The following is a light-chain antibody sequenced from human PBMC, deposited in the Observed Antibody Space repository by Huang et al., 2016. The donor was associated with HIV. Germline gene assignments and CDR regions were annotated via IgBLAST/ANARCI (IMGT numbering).Light chain of an antibody. CDR2: AAS. J-gene: IGKJ1*01. V-gene: IGKV1-39*01. CDR1: QSLNTY. CDR3: QQTYTGVT. Sequence: DIQMTQSPSSLSASVGDRVTITCRASQSLNTYLNWFQQKPGKAPKVLISAASTLQSGVPSRFSCGGSGTHFTLTITSLQPEDFATYYCQQTYTGVTFGQGTKVEIK.